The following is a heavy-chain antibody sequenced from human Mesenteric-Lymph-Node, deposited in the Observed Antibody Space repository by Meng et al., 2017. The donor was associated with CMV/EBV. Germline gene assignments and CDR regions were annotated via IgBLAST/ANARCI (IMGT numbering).Heavy chain of an antibody. J-gene: IGHJ4*02. Sequence: TCAVSGGSSSDGSWWSWIGRPPGKGPEWMGEISPNGNTNYNPSLKSRVTISVDKSKNQFSLSLNSLTAADTAVYYCARPGPSASIVSWGQGTLVTVSS. CDR2: ISPNGNT. D-gene: IGHD3-10*01. CDR3: ARPGPSASIVS. V-gene: IGHV4-4*02. CDR1: GGSSSDGSW.